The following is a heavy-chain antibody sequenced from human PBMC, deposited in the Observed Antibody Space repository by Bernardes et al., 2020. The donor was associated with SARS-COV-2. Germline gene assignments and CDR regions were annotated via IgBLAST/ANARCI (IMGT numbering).Heavy chain of an antibody. J-gene: IGHJ5*02. CDR2: IYPGDSDT. CDR1: GYSFTSYW. Sequence: GESLKISCKGSGYSFTSYWIGWVRQMPGKGLEWMGIIYPGDSDTRYSPSFQGQVTISADKSISTAYLQWSSLKASDTAMYYCARQPVEYSSSSWWFDPWGQGTLVTVSS. V-gene: IGHV5-51*01. CDR3: ARQPVEYSSSSWWFDP. D-gene: IGHD6-6*01.